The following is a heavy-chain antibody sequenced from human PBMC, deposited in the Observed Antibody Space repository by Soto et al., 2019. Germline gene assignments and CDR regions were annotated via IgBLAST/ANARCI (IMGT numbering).Heavy chain of an antibody. CDR1: GFTFTSSA. CDR2: IVVGSGNT. CDR3: AAVVGDYDSSGYLSNWFDP. Sequence: SVKVSFKASGFTFTSSAVQWVRQARGQRLEWIGWIVVGSGNTNYAQKFQERVTITRDMSTSTAYMELSSLRSEDTAVYYCAAVVGDYDSSGYLSNWFDPWGQGTLVTVSS. D-gene: IGHD3-22*01. J-gene: IGHJ5*02. V-gene: IGHV1-58*01.